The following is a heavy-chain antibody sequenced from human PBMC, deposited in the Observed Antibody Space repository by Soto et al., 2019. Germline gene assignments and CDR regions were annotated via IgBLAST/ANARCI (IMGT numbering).Heavy chain of an antibody. Sequence: QITLKESGPTLVKPTQTLTLTCTFSGFSLSTSGVGVGWIRQPPGKALEWLALIYWNDDKRYSPSLKSRLTNTKDTSKNQVVLTMTNMDPVDTATYYCAHRGDDYDYVWGSYRHYWYFDLWGRGTLVTVSS. CDR1: GFSLSTSGVG. D-gene: IGHD3-16*02. V-gene: IGHV2-5*01. J-gene: IGHJ2*01. CDR3: AHRGDDYDYVWGSYRHYWYFDL. CDR2: IYWNDDK.